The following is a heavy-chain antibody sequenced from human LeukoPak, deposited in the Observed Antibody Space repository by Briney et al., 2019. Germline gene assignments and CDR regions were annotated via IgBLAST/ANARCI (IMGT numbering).Heavy chain of an antibody. CDR3: AKSYCGGDCNAFDY. Sequence: PGGSLRLSCAASGFTFSSYAMSWVRQAPGKGLEWVSAISGSGGSTYYADSVKGRFTISRDNSKNTLYLQMNSLGAEDTAVYYCAKSYCGGDCNAFDYWGQGTLVTVSS. CDR2: ISGSGGST. CDR1: GFTFSSYA. V-gene: IGHV3-23*01. D-gene: IGHD2-21*01. J-gene: IGHJ4*02.